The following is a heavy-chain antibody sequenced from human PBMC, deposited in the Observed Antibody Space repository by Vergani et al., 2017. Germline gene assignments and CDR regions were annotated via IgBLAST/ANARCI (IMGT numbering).Heavy chain of an antibody. Sequence: QVQLVESGGGLVKPGGSLRLSCAASGFTFSDYYMSWIRQAPGKGLAWVSYISSSSSYTNYADSVKGRFTISRDNAKNSLYLQMNSLRAEDTAVYYCARGPQYYYGMDVWGQGTTVTVSS. J-gene: IGHJ6*02. CDR3: ARGPQYYYGMDV. V-gene: IGHV3-11*05. CDR2: ISSSSSYT. CDR1: GFTFSDYY.